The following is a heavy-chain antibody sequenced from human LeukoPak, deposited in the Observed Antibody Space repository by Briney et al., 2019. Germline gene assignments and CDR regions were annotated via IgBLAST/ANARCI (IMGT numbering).Heavy chain of an antibody. Sequence: GGSLRLSCAASGFTFSSYAMSWVRQAPGKGLEWVSTLSGNGESTYYADSVKGRFTISRDSSRNTLYLRMDSLRAEDTAVYYCTKARYLVGVVFMPWGQGTLVTVSS. V-gene: IGHV3-23*01. CDR3: TKARYLVGVVFMP. J-gene: IGHJ4*02. D-gene: IGHD3-3*01. CDR1: GFTFSSYA. CDR2: LSGNGEST.